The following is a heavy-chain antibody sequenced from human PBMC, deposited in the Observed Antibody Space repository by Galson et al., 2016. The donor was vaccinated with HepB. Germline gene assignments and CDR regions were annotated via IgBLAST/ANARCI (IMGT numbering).Heavy chain of an antibody. CDR2: IYPGDSDT. D-gene: IGHD4/OR15-4a*01. CDR3: ARVESRTRMVAPQGWFDP. V-gene: IGHV5-51*01. J-gene: IGHJ5*02. CDR1: GYSFTNYW. Sequence: QSGAEVKKPGESLKISCKGSGYSFTNYWIGWVRQMPGKGLEWMGIIYPGDSDTRYSPSFQGQVTFSADKSISTAYLQWSSLRASDTAMYYCARVESRTRMVAPQGWFDPWGQGTLVTVSS.